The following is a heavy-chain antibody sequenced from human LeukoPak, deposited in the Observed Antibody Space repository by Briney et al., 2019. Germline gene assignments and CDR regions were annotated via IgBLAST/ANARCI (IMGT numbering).Heavy chain of an antibody. V-gene: IGHV4-61*01. Sequence: SETLSLTCTVSGGSVSSGSYYWSWIRQPPGKGLEWIGYIYYSGSTNHNPSLKSRVTISVDTSKNQFSLKLSSVTAADTAVYYCARGGLYDSSGYYFQPDAFDIWGQGTMVTVSS. CDR2: IYYSGST. D-gene: IGHD3-22*01. J-gene: IGHJ3*02. CDR1: GGSVSSGSYY. CDR3: ARGGLYDSSGYYFQPDAFDI.